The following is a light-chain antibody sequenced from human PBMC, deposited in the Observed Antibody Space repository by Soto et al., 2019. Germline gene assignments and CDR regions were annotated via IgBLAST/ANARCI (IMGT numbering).Light chain of an antibody. J-gene: IGKJ1*01. CDR1: QSVSSN. CDR3: QQYNNWPWT. Sequence: EIVMTQSPATLSVSPGERATLSCRASQSVSSNLAWYQQKPGQAPSLLIYGASTRATGIAARFSGSGSGTEFTLSISSLQSEDFAVYYCQQYNNWPWTFGQGNKV. V-gene: IGKV3-15*01. CDR2: GAS.